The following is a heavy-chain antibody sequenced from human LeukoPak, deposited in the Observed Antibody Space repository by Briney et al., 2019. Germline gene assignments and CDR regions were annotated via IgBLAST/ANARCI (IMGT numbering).Heavy chain of an antibody. Sequence: GGSLRLSCAASGFTFSSYSMNWVRQAPGKGLEWVSVIYSGGRTFYADSVKGRFTISRDNSNNTLYLQMNSLRAEDTAVYYCARVRNPEYWGQGTLVTVSS. D-gene: IGHD1-14*01. CDR3: ARVRNPEY. J-gene: IGHJ4*02. CDR1: GFTFSSYS. CDR2: IYSGGRT. V-gene: IGHV3-66*01.